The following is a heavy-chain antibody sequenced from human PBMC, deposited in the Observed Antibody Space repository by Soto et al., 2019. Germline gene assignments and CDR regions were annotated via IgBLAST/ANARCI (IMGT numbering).Heavy chain of an antibody. CDR2: ISNDGNDK. Sequence: QVQLEESGGGVVQPGGSLRLSCTASGFTFNTDAMHWVRLAPGKGLEWVAIISNDGNDKHYIDSVKGRFTISRDNSKNTLYLEMNGLRLEDTAVYFCAKGCCTPYRFVIVKWGQGTLVTVSS. CDR3: AKGCCTPYRFVIVK. CDR1: GFTFNTDA. V-gene: IGHV3-30*18. D-gene: IGHD3-16*02. J-gene: IGHJ4*02.